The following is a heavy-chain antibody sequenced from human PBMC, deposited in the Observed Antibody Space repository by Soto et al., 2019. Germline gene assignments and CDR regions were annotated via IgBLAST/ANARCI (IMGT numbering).Heavy chain of an antibody. V-gene: IGHV3-23*01. D-gene: IGHD5-12*01. CDR2: ISSSAHSA. J-gene: IGHJ4*02. CDR3: AKGGGYDHVNDY. CDR1: GFTFSSSS. Sequence: GGSLRLSCAASGFTFSSSSMSWVRQAPGKGLEWVSTISSSAHSAYYADSVKGRFTISRDNSKKILYLQMNSLRAEDTAVYYCAKGGGYDHVNDYWGQGTLVTVSS.